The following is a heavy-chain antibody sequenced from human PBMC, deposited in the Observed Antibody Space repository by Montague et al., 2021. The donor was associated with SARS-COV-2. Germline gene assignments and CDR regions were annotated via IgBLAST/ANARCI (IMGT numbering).Heavy chain of an antibody. Sequence: SETLSLTCTVSGGSISSSSYYWGWIRQPPGKGLEWIGNIFYSGSTYYNTSLKSRVTISVGTSKNQFSQRLSSVTAADTAVYYCARLPYFYDSTHAFDIWGQGTMVTVSS. V-gene: IGHV4-39*01. CDR2: IFYSGST. J-gene: IGHJ3*02. D-gene: IGHD3-22*01. CDR1: GGSISSSSYY. CDR3: ARLPYFYDSTHAFDI.